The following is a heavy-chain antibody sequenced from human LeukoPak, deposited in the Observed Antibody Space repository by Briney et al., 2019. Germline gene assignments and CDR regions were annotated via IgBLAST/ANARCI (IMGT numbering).Heavy chain of an antibody. Sequence: GASVKVSCKASGFTFTSSAMQWVRQARGQRLEWIGWIVAGSGNTNYAQKFQERVTITRDMSTSTAYMELSSLRSEDTAVYYCAAGYSSSDYYGMDVWGQGTTVTVSS. J-gene: IGHJ6*02. V-gene: IGHV1-58*02. D-gene: IGHD6-13*01. CDR2: IVAGSGNT. CDR3: AAGYSSSDYYGMDV. CDR1: GFTFTSSA.